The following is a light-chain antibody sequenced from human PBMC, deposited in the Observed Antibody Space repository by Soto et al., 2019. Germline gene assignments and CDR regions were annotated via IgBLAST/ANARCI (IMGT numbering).Light chain of an antibody. Sequence: QSVLTQPASVSGSPGQSITISCTGTSSDIGGYNYVSWYQQHPGKAPQPMIYDVSNRPSGLSNRFSGSKSGNTASLTISGLQAEDAADYYCSSYTTISTVVFGGGTKVTVL. J-gene: IGLJ2*01. CDR2: DVS. V-gene: IGLV2-14*03. CDR3: SSYTTISTVV. CDR1: SSDIGGYNY.